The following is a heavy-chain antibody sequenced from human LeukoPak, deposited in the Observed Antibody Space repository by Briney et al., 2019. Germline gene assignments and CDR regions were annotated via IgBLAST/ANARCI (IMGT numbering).Heavy chain of an antibody. D-gene: IGHD3-10*01. J-gene: IGHJ4*02. CDR2: ISGSGGST. CDR3: ARGGGGLLWFGELLSYFDY. Sequence: GGSLRLSCAASGFTFSSYGMSWVRQAPGKGLEWVSAISGSGGSTYYADSVKGRFTISRDNSKNTLYLQMNSLRAEDTAVDYRARGGGGLLWFGELLSYFDYWGQGTLVTVSS. CDR1: GFTFSSYG. V-gene: IGHV3-23*01.